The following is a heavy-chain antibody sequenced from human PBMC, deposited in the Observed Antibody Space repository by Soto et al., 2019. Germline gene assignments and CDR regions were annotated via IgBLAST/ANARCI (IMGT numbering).Heavy chain of an antibody. V-gene: IGHV4-4*02. D-gene: IGHD3-10*01. CDR1: SGSISSSNW. J-gene: IGHJ6*03. Sequence: SETLSLTCAVSSGSISSSNWWSWVRQPPGKGLEWIGEIYHSGSTNYNPSLKSRVTISVDKSKNQFSLKLTSVTAADTVMYYCASGLAYYYGSGSYIHRSDYYYYYYMDVWGKGTTVTVSS. CDR2: IYHSGST. CDR3: ASGLAYYYGSGSYIHRSDYYYYYYMDV.